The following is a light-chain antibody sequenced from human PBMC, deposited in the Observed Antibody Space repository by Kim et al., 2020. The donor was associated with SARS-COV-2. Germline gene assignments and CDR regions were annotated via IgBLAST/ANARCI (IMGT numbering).Light chain of an antibody. V-gene: IGLV1-51*01. CDR2: DNN. Sequence: GQKVTISCSGSSANIGNNYVSWYQQLPGTAPKLLIYDNNKRPSGIPDRFSGSKSGTSATLGITGLQTGDEADYYCGTWDSSLSAYVFGTGTKVTVL. CDR3: GTWDSSLSAYV. J-gene: IGLJ1*01. CDR1: SANIGNNY.